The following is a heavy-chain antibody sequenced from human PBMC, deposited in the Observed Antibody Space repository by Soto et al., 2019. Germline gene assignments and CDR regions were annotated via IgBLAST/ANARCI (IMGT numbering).Heavy chain of an antibody. D-gene: IGHD4-4*01. V-gene: IGHV3-21*01. CDR3: ARDRSVTHENYYYYMDV. CDR1: GFTFSSYS. CDR2: ISSSSSYI. J-gene: IGHJ6*03. Sequence: GGSLRLSCAASGFTFSSYSMNWVRQAPGKGLEWVSSISSSSSYIYNADSVKGRFTISRDNAKNSLYLQMNSLRAEDTAVYYCARDRSVTHENYYYYMDVWGKGTTVTVSS.